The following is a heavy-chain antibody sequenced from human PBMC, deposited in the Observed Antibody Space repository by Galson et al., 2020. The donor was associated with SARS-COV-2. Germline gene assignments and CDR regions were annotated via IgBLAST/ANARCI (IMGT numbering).Heavy chain of an antibody. D-gene: IGHD6-19*01. V-gene: IGHV4-61*02. CDR3: ASGPVAGTGE. CDR2: IHSSGSI. J-gene: IGHJ4*02. Sequence: SETLSLTCAVSGGSISGTDYYWSWIRQPAGKGLEWIGRIHSSGSINYNPSLKSRVAISVDTSKNQFSLKLTSVTAADTAVYFCASGPVAGTGEWGQGTLVTVSS. CDR1: GGSISGTDYY.